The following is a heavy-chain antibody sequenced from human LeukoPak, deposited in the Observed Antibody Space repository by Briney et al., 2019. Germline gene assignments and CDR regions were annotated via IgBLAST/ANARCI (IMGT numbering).Heavy chain of an antibody. J-gene: IGHJ4*02. CDR3: ARDYGDYSYYFDY. Sequence: GGSLRLSCAVSGFTFSSYWMHWVRQAPGKGLVWVSRINSDGSSTSYADSVKGRFTISRDNAKNTLYLQMNSLRAEDTAVYYCARDYGDYSYYFDYWGQGTLVTVSS. V-gene: IGHV3-74*01. D-gene: IGHD4-17*01. CDR2: INSDGSST. CDR1: GFTFSSYW.